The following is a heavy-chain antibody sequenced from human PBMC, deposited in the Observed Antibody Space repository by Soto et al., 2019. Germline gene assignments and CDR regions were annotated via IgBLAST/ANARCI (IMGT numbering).Heavy chain of an antibody. V-gene: IGHV1-3*05. J-gene: IGHJ4*02. CDR2: INAGNGNT. Sequence: QFQLVQSGAEEKKPGASVKVSCKASGYTFTGYAMHWVRQAPGQRLEWMGWINAGNGNTKYSQKFQGRVTITRDTSASTAYMELSSLRSEDTAVYYCARAVAVAADFDYWGQGTLVTVSS. CDR1: GYTFTGYA. CDR3: ARAVAVAADFDY. D-gene: IGHD6-19*01.